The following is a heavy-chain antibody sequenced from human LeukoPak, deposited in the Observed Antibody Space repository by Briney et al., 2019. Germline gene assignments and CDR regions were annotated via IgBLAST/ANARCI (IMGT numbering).Heavy chain of an antibody. Sequence: SGGSLRLSCAASGFTFSSYAMSWVRQAPGKGLEWVSAISGSGGSTYYANSVKGRFTISRDNSKNTLYLQMGSLRAEDMAVYYCARGTYYDFWSGYPNYYMDVWGKGTTVTVSS. CDR1: GFTFSSYA. D-gene: IGHD3-3*01. J-gene: IGHJ6*03. V-gene: IGHV3-64*01. CDR2: ISGSGGST. CDR3: ARGTYYDFWSGYPNYYMDV.